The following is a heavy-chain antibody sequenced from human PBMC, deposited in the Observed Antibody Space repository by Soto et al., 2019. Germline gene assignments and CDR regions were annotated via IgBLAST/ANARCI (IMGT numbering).Heavy chain of an antibody. CDR3: ARDHGYYDSSGYPYSFDY. V-gene: IGHV1-69*01. J-gene: IGHJ4*02. D-gene: IGHD3-22*01. Sequence: QVQLVQSGAEVKKPGSSVKVSCKASGGTFSSYAISWVRQAPGQGLEWMGGIIPIFGTANYAQKFQGRVTITADESTSTAYMELSSLRSEDTAVYYCARDHGYYDSSGYPYSFDYWGQGTLVTVSS. CDR2: IIPIFGTA. CDR1: GGTFSSYA.